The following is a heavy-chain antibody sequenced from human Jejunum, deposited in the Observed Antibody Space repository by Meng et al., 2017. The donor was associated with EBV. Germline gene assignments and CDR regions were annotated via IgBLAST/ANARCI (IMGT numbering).Heavy chain of an antibody. CDR2: IYHTGST. CDR3: AREVSNTSSWGSFDY. Sequence: GPGPVXXXGILXXXCAASGGSIRSPNWWHWVRQAPGEGLEWIGEIYHTGSTNYNPSLKSRVTMSLDQSKNQFSMKLTSVTAADTAVYFCAREVSNTSSWGSFDYWGQGALVTVSS. CDR1: GGSIRSPNW. D-gene: IGHD6-13*01. V-gene: IGHV4-4*02. J-gene: IGHJ4*02.